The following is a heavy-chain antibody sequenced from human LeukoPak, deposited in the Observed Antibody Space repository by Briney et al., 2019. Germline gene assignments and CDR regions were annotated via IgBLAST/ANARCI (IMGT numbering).Heavy chain of an antibody. CDR1: GLTFSNFW. Sequence: GGSLRLSCLASGLTFSNFWMTWLRQAPGKGLEWVANIKQDGSETYCSDSVRGRFTISRDNAKHSMYLQMNSLRAEDTALYYCVGCSGGSCSDFDYWGRGTLVTVSS. J-gene: IGHJ4*02. CDR2: IKQDGSET. D-gene: IGHD2-15*01. CDR3: VGCSGGSCSDFDY. V-gene: IGHV3-7*01.